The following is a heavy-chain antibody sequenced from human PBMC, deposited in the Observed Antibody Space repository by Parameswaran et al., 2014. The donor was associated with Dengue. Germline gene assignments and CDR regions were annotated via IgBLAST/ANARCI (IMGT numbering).Heavy chain of an antibody. CDR1: GYTLTNFG. CDR3: AREWHIVVVTARGSGMDV. V-gene: IGHV1-18*01. CDR2: ISAYNGNT. J-gene: IGHJ6*02. D-gene: IGHD2-21*02. Sequence: ASVKVSCKASGYTLTNFGISWVRQAPGQGLEWMGWISAYNGNTNYAQKFQGRVTMTTDTSTNTAYMELRSLRSDDTAVYYCAREWHIVVVTARGSGMDVWGQGTTVTVSS.